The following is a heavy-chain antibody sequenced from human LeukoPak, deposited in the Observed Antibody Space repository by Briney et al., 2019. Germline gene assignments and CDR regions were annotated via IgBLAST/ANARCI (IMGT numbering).Heavy chain of an antibody. V-gene: IGHV1-18*01. CDR2: ISAYNGNT. Sequence: ASVKVSCKASGYTFTSYGISWVRQAPGQGLEWMGWISAYNGNTKYTQKLQGRVTTTTDTSTSTAYMELRSLRSDDTAVYYCARDPEFTYYYGSGSHLNWFDPWGQGTLVTVSS. D-gene: IGHD3-10*01. CDR3: ARDPEFTYYYGSGSHLNWFDP. J-gene: IGHJ5*02. CDR1: GYTFTSYG.